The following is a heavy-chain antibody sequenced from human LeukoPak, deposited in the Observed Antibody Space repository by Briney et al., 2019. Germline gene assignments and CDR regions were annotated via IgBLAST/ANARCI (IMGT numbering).Heavy chain of an antibody. D-gene: IGHD3-10*01. CDR2: ISWNSGSI. V-gene: IGHV3-9*01. CDR1: GFTFDDYA. CDR3: AKDRGIFVRDY. Sequence: PGRSLRLSCAASGFTFDDYAMHWVRQAPGKGLEWVSGISWNSGSIGYADSVKGRFTISRDNSKNTLYLQMNSLRAEDTAVYYCAKDRGIFVRDYWDQGTLVTVSS. J-gene: IGHJ4*02.